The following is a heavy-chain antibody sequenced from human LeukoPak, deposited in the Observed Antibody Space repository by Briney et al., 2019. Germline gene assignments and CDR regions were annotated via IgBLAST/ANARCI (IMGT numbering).Heavy chain of an antibody. V-gene: IGHV1-18*01. CDR3: ARSSAYYNEADI. J-gene: IGHJ3*02. D-gene: IGHD1-26*01. Sequence: GASVKVSCKASGYTFTSYGISWVRQAPGQGLEWMGWISAYNGNTNYAQKLQGRVTMTTDTSTSTAYMELRSLRSEDTAMYYCARSSAYYNEADIWGQGTMVTVSS. CDR2: ISAYNGNT. CDR1: GYTFTSYG.